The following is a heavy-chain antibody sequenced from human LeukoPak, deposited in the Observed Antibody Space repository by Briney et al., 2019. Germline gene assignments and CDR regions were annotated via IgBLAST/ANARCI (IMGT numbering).Heavy chain of an antibody. CDR1: GGTFSSYA. CDR2: IIPIFGIA. CDR3: ASGDPDYGDYGGYFQH. J-gene: IGHJ1*01. Sequence: SVKVSCKASGGTFSSYAISWVRQAPGQGLEWMGRIIPIFGIANYAQKFQGRVTITADKSTSTAYMELSSLRSEDTAVYYCASGDPDYGDYGGYFQHWGQGTLSPSPQ. D-gene: IGHD4-17*01. V-gene: IGHV1-69*04.